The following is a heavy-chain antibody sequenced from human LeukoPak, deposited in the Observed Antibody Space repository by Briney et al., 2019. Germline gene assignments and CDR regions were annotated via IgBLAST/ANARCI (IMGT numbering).Heavy chain of an antibody. CDR3: AKDRPNFHENSGHYYRRDGDS. V-gene: IGHV3-23*01. Sequence: GGSLTLSCQASGFTFYMYAMSWVRQAPGKGLEWVASMCGTAGCTFYPDSVKARFTISRDNSKNVLYLRMNSLTAEDTAIYYCAKDRPNFHENSGHYYRRDGDSWGQGTLVTVSS. D-gene: IGHD3-22*01. CDR2: MCGTAGCT. J-gene: IGHJ5*01. CDR1: GFTFYMYA.